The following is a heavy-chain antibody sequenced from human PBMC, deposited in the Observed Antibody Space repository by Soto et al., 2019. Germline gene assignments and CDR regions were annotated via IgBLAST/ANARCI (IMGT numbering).Heavy chain of an antibody. D-gene: IGHD6-19*01. Sequence: ASVKVSCKASGFTFTSSAVQWVRQARGQRLEWIGWIVVGSGNTNYAQKFQEKVTITRDMSTSTAYMELSSLRSEDTAVYYCAAGYSSGWYGYFQHWGQGTLVTVSS. V-gene: IGHV1-58*01. CDR2: IVVGSGNT. CDR3: AAGYSSGWYGYFQH. J-gene: IGHJ1*01. CDR1: GFTFTSSA.